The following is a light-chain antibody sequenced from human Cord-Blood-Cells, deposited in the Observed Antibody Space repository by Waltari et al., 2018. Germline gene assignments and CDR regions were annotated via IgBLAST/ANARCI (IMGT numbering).Light chain of an antibody. J-gene: IGKJ1*01. CDR3: RQYKSYSQT. CDR1: QRISSW. Sequence: DFQTTQFPSTLSASVGDRVTITFRASQRISSWLDWYQQKPGKAPKHLIYNASSLERGVPSRFRESGSGTEFALSISSLQPDDFASCCCRQYKSYSQTFGQGTKVEIK. CDR2: NAS. V-gene: IGKV1-5*03.